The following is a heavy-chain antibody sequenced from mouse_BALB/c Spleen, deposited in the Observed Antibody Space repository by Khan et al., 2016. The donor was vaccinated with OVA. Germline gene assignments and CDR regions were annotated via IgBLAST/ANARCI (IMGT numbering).Heavy chain of an antibody. J-gene: IGHJ3*01. D-gene: IGHD2-2*01. Sequence: QVQLKQSGAELAKPGASVKLSCKASGYTFTNYNINWVKQRTGQGLEWIGGIYTECNNTYYNEKFKGKVTLTADKSSSTAYMQLSSLTSEDTAVYSCERECGAWLHYWGQGTLVTVSA. CDR3: ERECGAWLHY. CDR1: GYTFTNYN. V-gene: IGHV1-77*01. CDR2: IYTECNNT.